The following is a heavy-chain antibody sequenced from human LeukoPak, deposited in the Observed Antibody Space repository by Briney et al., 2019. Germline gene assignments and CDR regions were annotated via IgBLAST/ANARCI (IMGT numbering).Heavy chain of an antibody. CDR2: MRYDGSNK. J-gene: IGHJ4*02. D-gene: IGHD2-2*02. Sequence: GGSLRLSCAASGFTFSSYGMHWVRQAPGKGLEWVAFMRYDGSNKYYADPVKGRFTISRDNSKNTLYLQMNSLRAEDTAVYYCAIPGVPAAISYYFDYWGQGTLVTVSS. CDR3: AIPGVPAAISYYFDY. CDR1: GFTFSSYG. V-gene: IGHV3-30*02.